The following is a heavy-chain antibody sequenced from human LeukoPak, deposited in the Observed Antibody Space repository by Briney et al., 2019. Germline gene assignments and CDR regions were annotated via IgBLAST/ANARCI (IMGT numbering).Heavy chain of an antibody. CDR1: GYTFYNYA. D-gene: IGHD3-22*01. CDR2: ISHDGAST. Sequence: GGSLRLSCAASGYTFYNYAVTWVRQAPGKGLEWVSSISHDGASTHYADSVKGRFTISRDNAKNTLYLQMNSLRAEDTAVYYCARSYYYDSSDNYAFDIWGQGTMVTVSS. V-gene: IGHV3-23*01. CDR3: ARSYYYDSSDNYAFDI. J-gene: IGHJ3*02.